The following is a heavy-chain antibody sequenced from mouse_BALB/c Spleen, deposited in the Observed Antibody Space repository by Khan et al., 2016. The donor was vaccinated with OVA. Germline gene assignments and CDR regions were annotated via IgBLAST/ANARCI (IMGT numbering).Heavy chain of an antibody. D-gene: IGHD2-1*01. CDR3: AREGNYYFDY. CDR2: IDPYDGGT. Sequence: EVQLQESGPELEKPGASVKISCKASGYSFTGYNMNWVKQSNGETLEWIGNIDPYDGGTSNNQKFKGKATLTVDKSSSTAYMQLKSLTSEDSAVYYCAREGNYYFDYWGQGTTLTVAS. J-gene: IGHJ2*01. V-gene: IGHV1S135*01. CDR1: GYSFTGYN.